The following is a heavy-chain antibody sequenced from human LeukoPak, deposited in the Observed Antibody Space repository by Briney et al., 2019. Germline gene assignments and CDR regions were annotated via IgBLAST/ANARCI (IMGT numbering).Heavy chain of an antibody. V-gene: IGHV3-30*01. CDR3: ARDQVIQLWSNADY. Sequence: PGGSLRLSCAASGFTFSSYAVHWVRQAPGKGLEWVAVISYDGSNKYYADSVKGRFTISRDNSKNTLYLQMNSLRAEDTAVYYCARDQVIQLWSNADYWGQGTLVTVSS. CDR1: GFTFSSYA. D-gene: IGHD5-18*01. CDR2: ISYDGSNK. J-gene: IGHJ4*02.